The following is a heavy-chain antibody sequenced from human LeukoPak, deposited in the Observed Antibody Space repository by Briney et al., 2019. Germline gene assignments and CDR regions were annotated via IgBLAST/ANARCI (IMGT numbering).Heavy chain of an antibody. Sequence: PSETLSLTCTVSGGSISSSSYYWGWIRQPPGKGLEWIGSIYHSGSTYYNPSLKSRVTISVDTSKNQFSLKLSSVTAADTAVYYCASNGKSTSLFDYWGQGTLVTVSS. CDR3: ASNGKSTSLFDY. D-gene: IGHD2-8*01. CDR2: IYHSGST. CDR1: GGSISSSSYY. V-gene: IGHV4-39*07. J-gene: IGHJ4*02.